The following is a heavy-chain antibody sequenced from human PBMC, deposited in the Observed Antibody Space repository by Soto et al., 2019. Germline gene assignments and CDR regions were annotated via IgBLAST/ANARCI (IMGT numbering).Heavy chain of an antibody. V-gene: IGHV3-30*18. D-gene: IGHD3-3*01. CDR3: AKTWSGYYISYYYYGMDV. Sequence: RKGLEWVAVISYDGSNKYYADSVKGRFTISRDNSKNTLYLQMNSLRAEDTAVYYCAKTWSGYYISYYYYGMDVSGQGTTVSVSS. J-gene: IGHJ6*02. CDR2: ISYDGSNK.